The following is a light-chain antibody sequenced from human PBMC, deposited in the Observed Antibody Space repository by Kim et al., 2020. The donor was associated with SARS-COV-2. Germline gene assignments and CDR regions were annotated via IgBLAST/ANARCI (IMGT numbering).Light chain of an antibody. Sequence: ASVGDRVTITCRASESISSYLNWYQQQPGKAPKLLIFGASSLQTGVPSRFSGSGSGTDFSLTISSLQPEDFALYYCQQSYTTPRTFGQGTKVDIK. CDR1: ESISSY. J-gene: IGKJ1*01. V-gene: IGKV1-39*01. CDR2: GAS. CDR3: QQSYTTPRT.